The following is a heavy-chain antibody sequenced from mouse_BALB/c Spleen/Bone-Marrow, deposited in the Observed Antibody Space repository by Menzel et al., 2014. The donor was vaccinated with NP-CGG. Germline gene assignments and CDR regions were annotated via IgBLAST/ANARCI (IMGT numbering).Heavy chain of an antibody. CDR2: IDPSDSET. CDR3: ARDHFCSGNCEFVY. V-gene: IGHV1-69*02. D-gene: IGHD2-1*01. J-gene: IGHJ3*01. CDR1: GYSFTSYW. Sequence: VQLQESGAELVKPGAPVKLSCKASGYSFTSYWMNWVKQRPGRGLEWIGRIDPSDSETHYNQKFKDKATLTVDKSSSTAYIQLSSLTSEDSAVYYCARDHFCSGNCEFVYWGQGTLVTVSA.